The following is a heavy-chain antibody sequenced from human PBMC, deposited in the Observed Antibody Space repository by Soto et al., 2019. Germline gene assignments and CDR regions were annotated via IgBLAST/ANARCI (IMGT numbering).Heavy chain of an antibody. CDR1: GGTFSSYA. Sequence: ASVKVSCKASGGTFSSYAISWVRQAPGQGLEWMGGIIPIFGTANYAQKFQGRVTITADKSTSTAYMELSSLRSEDTAVYYCAGYASDIVVVPAANRAARPYGMDVWGQGTTVTVSS. CDR3: AGYASDIVVVPAANRAARPYGMDV. J-gene: IGHJ6*02. CDR2: IIPIFGTA. V-gene: IGHV1-69*06. D-gene: IGHD2-2*01.